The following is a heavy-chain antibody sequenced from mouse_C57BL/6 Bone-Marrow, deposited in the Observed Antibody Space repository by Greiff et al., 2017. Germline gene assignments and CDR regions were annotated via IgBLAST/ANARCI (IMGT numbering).Heavy chain of an antibody. CDR3: AAGWLLLFAY. CDR1: GYTFTDYD. D-gene: IGHD2-3*01. J-gene: IGHJ3*01. V-gene: IGHV1-26*01. CDR2: IYPNNGGT. Sequence: EVKLQQSGPELVKPGASVKISCKASGYTFTDYDMNWVKQSHGKSLEWIGDIYPNNGGTSYNQKFKGKATLTVDKSSSTAYMELRSLTSEDSAVYYYAAGWLLLFAYWGQGTLVTVSA.